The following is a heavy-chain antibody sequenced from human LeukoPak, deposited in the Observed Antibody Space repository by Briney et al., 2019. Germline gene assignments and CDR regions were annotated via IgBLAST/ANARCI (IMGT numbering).Heavy chain of an antibody. V-gene: IGHV3-15*07. CDR1: GFTFGNAW. CDR2: IKSKTDGGTT. CDR3: ATDGARGSWFDP. J-gene: IGHJ5*02. Sequence: KAGGSLRLSCAASGFTFGNAWMNWVRQAPGKGLEWVGRIKSKTDGGTTDYAAPVKGRFIISRDDSKNMLHVQMNSLKTEDTAVYYCATDGARGSWFDPWGQGTLVTVSP. D-gene: IGHD3-16*01.